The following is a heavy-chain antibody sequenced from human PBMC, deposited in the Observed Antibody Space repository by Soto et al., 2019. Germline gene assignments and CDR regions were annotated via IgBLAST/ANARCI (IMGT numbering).Heavy chain of an antibody. CDR1: GFTFSSYW. J-gene: IGHJ4*02. Sequence: PGGSLRLSCAASGFTFSSYWMHWVRQAPGKGLVWVSRINSDGSSTKYADSVKGRFTISRDNAKNTLYLQMNSLRAEDTAVYYCVRDGDTAMVPLDYWGQGTLVTVSS. CDR3: VRDGDTAMVPLDY. CDR2: INSDGSST. V-gene: IGHV3-74*03. D-gene: IGHD5-18*01.